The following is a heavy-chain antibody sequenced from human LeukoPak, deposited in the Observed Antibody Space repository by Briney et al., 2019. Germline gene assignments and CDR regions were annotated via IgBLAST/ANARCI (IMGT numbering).Heavy chain of an antibody. V-gene: IGHV4-34*01. J-gene: IGHJ4*02. D-gene: IGHD3-16*01. CDR2: INHSGST. Sequence: SETLSLTCAVYGGSFSGYYWSWIRQPPGKGLEWIGEINHSGSTNYNPSLKSRVTISVDTSKNQFSLKLSSVTAADTAVYYCARALGSLGDNYFDYWGQGTLVTVSS. CDR1: GGSFSGYY. CDR3: ARALGSLGDNYFDY.